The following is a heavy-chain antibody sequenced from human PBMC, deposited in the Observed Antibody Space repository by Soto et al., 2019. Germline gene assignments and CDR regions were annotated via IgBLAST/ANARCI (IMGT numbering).Heavy chain of an antibody. J-gene: IGHJ4*02. CDR3: ARDTENYDILTGYCY. Sequence: GGSLRLSCAASGFTFSSYAMHWVRQAPGKGLEWVAVISYDGSSKYYADSVKGRFTISRDNSKNTLYLQMNSLRAEDTAVYYCARDTENYDILTGYCYWGQGTLVTVSS. CDR1: GFTFSSYA. V-gene: IGHV3-30-3*01. D-gene: IGHD3-9*01. CDR2: ISYDGSSK.